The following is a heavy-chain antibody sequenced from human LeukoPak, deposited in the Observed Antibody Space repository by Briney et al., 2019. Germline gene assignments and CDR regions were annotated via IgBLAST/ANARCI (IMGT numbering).Heavy chain of an antibody. D-gene: IGHD3-22*01. V-gene: IGHV4-34*01. J-gene: IGHJ4*02. CDR2: INHSGST. CDR3: ALRYYYDSSGYYPDY. CDR1: GGSFSGYY. Sequence: SETLSLTCAVYGGSFSGYYWSWIRQPPGKGLEWIGEINHSGSTNYNPSLKSRVTISVDTSKNQFSLKLSSVTAADTAVYYCALRYYYDSSGYYPDYWGQGTLVTVSS.